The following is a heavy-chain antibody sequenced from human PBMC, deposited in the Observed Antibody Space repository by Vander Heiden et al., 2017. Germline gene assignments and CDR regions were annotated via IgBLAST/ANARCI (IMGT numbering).Heavy chain of an antibody. CDR2: IDPGDSYT. V-gene: IGHV5-10-1*03. CDR3: ARLDPHSKSYTFYGMEV. J-gene: IGHJ6*02. D-gene: IGHD3-16*01. Sequence: DVQLVQSGTEVKKPGESLRISCKASGYSFTSHWIGWVRQTAGKGLEWVGRIDPGDSYTNYSPSFEGHVTISTDNSINTAYLQWSSLRASDTAMYYCARLDPHSKSYTFYGMEVWGQGTTVTVSS. CDR1: GYSFTSHW.